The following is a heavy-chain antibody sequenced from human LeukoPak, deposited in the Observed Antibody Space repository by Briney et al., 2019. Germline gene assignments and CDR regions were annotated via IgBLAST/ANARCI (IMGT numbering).Heavy chain of an antibody. CDR1: GGTFSIYA. J-gene: IGHJ6*02. CDR2: IIPILGIA. V-gene: IGHV1-69*04. CDR3: AIGPNPSDYYYGMDV. Sequence: SVKVSCKASGGTFSIYAISWVRQAPGQGLEWMGRIIPILGIANYAQKFQGRVTITADKSTSTAYMELSSLRSEDTAVYYCAIGPNPSDYYYGMDVWGQGTTVTVSS.